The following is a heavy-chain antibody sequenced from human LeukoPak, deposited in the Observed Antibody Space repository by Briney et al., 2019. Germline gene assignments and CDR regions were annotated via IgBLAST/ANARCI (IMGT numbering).Heavy chain of an antibody. CDR1: GYTFTSYD. J-gene: IGHJ3*02. CDR2: MNPNSGNT. CDR3: AFTQYYYDSSGAATDAFDI. D-gene: IGHD3-22*01. V-gene: IGHV1-8*01. Sequence: ASVKVSCKASGYTFTSYDINWVRQATGQGLEWMGWMNPNSGNTGYAQKFQGRVTMTTDTSTSTAYMELRSLRSDDTAVYYRAFTQYYYDSSGAATDAFDIWGQGTMVTVSS.